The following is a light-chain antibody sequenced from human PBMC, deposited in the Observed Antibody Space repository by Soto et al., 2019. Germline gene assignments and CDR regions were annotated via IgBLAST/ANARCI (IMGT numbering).Light chain of an antibody. J-gene: IGLJ1*01. CDR3: AAWDDNLNAYV. V-gene: IGLV1-47*02. CDR2: LGD. CDR1: TPNIGTFY. Sequence: QSVLTQPPSASSTPGQTVTISCSGSTPNIGTFYVYWYQHLPGTAPKLLIYLGDQRASGVSDRFSGSKSGTSASLAINGLRSDDEADYYCAAWDDNLNAYVFGSGTKLTVL.